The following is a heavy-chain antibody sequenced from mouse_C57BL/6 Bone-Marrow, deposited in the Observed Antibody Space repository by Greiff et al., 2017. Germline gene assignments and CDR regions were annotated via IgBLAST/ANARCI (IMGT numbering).Heavy chain of an antibody. J-gene: IGHJ4*01. D-gene: IGHD6-2*01. CDR1: GYTFTSYW. CDR2: IYPGSGST. V-gene: IGHV1-55*01. Sequence: VQLQQPGAELVKPGASVKMSCKASGYTFTSYWITWVKQRPGQGLEWIGDIYPGSGSTNYNEKFKSKATLTVDTSSSTAYMQLSSLTSEDSAVYYCARRGGTVSPIDYWGQGTSVTVSS. CDR3: ARRGGTVSPIDY.